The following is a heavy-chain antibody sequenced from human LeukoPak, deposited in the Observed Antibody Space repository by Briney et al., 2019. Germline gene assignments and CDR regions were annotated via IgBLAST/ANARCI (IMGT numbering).Heavy chain of an antibody. CDR2: IYPGDSDT. Sequence: GESLKISCKGSGYGFTNYWIGRVRQMPGKGLEWMGMIYPGDSDTRYSPSFQGQVTISADKSISTAYLQWSSLEASDTAMYFCARHGSSYFEPRYNWFDPWGQGTLVTVSS. D-gene: IGHD3-9*01. CDR1: GYGFTNYW. V-gene: IGHV5-51*01. J-gene: IGHJ5*02. CDR3: ARHGSSYFEPRYNWFDP.